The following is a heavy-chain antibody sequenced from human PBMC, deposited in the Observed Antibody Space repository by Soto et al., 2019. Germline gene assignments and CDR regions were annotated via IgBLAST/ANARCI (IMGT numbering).Heavy chain of an antibody. CDR2: ITSDGSST. D-gene: IGHD2-21*01. CDR3: GRGLGVGVAQELNYYYYCMDV. V-gene: IGHV3-74*01. J-gene: IGHJ6*02. CDR1: GFTFSSYW. Sequence: EVQLVESGGGLVQPGGSLRLSCAASGFTFSSYWMHWVRQAPGKGLVWVSRITSDGSSTSYADSVKGRFTISRANAKNTVYVQRNSLRAEDTSVDYCGRGLGVGVAQELNYYYYCMDVWGQGTTVTVAS.